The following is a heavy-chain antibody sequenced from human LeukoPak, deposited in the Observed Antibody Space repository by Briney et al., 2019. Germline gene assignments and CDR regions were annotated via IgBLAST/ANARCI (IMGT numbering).Heavy chain of an antibody. CDR2: IKRDGSEK. V-gene: IGHV3-7*01. J-gene: IGHJ4*02. Sequence: HTGRSLRLSCAASGFTFSSYATHWVRQAPGKGLEWVANIKRDGSEKYYVDSVKGRFTISRDNAKNSLYLQMNSLRTEDTAVYYCARGRGSWYGVYFDYWGQGTLVTVSS. CDR3: ARGRGSWYGVYFDY. CDR1: GFTFSSYA. D-gene: IGHD6-13*01.